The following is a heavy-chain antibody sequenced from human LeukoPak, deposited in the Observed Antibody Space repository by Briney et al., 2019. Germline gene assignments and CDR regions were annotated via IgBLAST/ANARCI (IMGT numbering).Heavy chain of an antibody. Sequence: GESLKISCKASGYSFINYWIGWVRQMPGKGLEWMGIIYPSYSDTRYSPSSQGQVTISAAMSISPAYLQWSSLKASDTAMYYCARPSNSGYDFWGQGALVTVSS. D-gene: IGHD5-12*01. CDR3: ARPSNSGYDF. CDR2: IYPSYSDT. J-gene: IGHJ4*02. V-gene: IGHV5-51*01. CDR1: GYSFINYW.